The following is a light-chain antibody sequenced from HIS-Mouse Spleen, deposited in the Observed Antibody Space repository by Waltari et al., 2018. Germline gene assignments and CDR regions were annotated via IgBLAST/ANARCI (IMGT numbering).Light chain of an antibody. V-gene: IGLV3-25*03. CDR1: ALPKQY. Sequence: SYELTQPPSVSVSPGQTARITCSGDALPKQYAYWYQQKPGQAPVLVIYKDSERPSGRPERFSGSSSGKTVTLTISGVQAEDEADYYCQSADSSGTWVFGGGTKLTVL. J-gene: IGLJ3*02. CDR3: QSADSSGTWV. CDR2: KDS.